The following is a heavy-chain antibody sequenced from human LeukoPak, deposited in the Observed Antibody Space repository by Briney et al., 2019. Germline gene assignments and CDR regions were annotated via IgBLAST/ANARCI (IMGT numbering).Heavy chain of an antibody. CDR1: AGSISGSSYY. CDR2: IWSGGNT. CDR3: ARLFDS. V-gene: IGHV4-39*01. Sequence: SETLSLTCTVSAGSISGSSYYWGWVRQPPGKGLEWIWKIWSGGNTYYQPSVQSRLMISVDTSKNQFSLRLSSVAAADSALYYFARLFDSWGQGILVTVSS. J-gene: IGHJ4*02.